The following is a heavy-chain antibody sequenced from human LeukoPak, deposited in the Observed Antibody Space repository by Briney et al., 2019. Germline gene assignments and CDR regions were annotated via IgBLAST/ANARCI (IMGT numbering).Heavy chain of an antibody. CDR2: IYYSGST. Sequence: YPSETLSLTCTVSGGSISGGTYYWGWIRQSPGKGLEWIASIYYSGSTYYSPSLKSRVTISVDTSKNQFSLKLSSVTAADTAVYYCARGDSYGIPPLDYWGQGTLVTVSS. CDR1: GGSISGGTYY. CDR3: ARGDSYGIPPLDY. V-gene: IGHV4-39*07. D-gene: IGHD5-18*01. J-gene: IGHJ4*02.